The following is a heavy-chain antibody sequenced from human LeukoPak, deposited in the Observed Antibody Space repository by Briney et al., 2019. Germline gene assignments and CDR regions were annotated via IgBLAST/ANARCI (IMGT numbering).Heavy chain of an antibody. CDR1: GFTFSDSA. V-gene: IGHV3-73*01. CDR2: IRSKANSYAT. CDR3: ANRGDQHY. D-gene: IGHD3-10*01. J-gene: IGHJ4*02. Sequence: QSGGSLRLSCAASGFTFSDSAMHWVRQASGKGLEWVGRIRSKANSYATAYAASVEGRFIISRDDSKNTVYLQMNSLKTDDTAVCYCANRGDQHYWGQGTLVTVSS.